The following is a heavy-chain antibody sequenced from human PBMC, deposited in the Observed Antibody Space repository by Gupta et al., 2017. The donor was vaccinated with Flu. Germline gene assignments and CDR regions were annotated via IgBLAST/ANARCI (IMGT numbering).Heavy chain of an antibody. D-gene: IGHD6-13*01. CDR2: IFSNDEK. V-gene: IGHV2-26*01. J-gene: IGHJ4*02. Sequence: QPPGKALEWLAHIFSNDEKSYSTSLKSRLTISKDTSKSQVVLTMTNMDPVDTATYYCARIQRSSWYGKNFDYWGQGTLVTVSS. CDR3: ARIQRSSWYGKNFDY.